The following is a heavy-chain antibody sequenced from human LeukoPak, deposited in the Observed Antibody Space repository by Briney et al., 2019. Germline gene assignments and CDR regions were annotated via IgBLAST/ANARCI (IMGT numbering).Heavy chain of an antibody. CDR1: GGSISSYY. Sequence: SETLSLTCTVSGGSISSYYWSWIRQPAGKGLEWIGRIYTSGSTNYNPSLKSRVTMSVDTSKNQFSLKLSSVTAADTAVYYCARDSVVGAQYYFDYWGQGTLVTVSS. D-gene: IGHD1-26*01. V-gene: IGHV4-4*07. CDR2: IYTSGST. CDR3: ARDSVVGAQYYFDY. J-gene: IGHJ4*02.